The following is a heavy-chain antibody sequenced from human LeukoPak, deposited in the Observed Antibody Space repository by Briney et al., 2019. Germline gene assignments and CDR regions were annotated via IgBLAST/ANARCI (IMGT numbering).Heavy chain of an antibody. CDR2: IIPIFGTA. Sequence: SVRVSCKASGGTFSSYAISWVRQAPGQGLEWMGGIIPIFGTANYAQKFQGRVTITADESTSTAYMELSSLRSEDTAVYYCARGVRYYCDYHYYFDYWGQGTLVTVSS. CDR1: GGTFSSYA. V-gene: IGHV1-69*13. D-gene: IGHD3-22*01. CDR3: ARGVRYYCDYHYYFDY. J-gene: IGHJ4*02.